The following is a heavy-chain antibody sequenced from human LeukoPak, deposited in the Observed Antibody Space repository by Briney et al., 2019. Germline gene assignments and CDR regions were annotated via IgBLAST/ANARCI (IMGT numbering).Heavy chain of an antibody. D-gene: IGHD4-11*01. CDR2: IYYSGST. V-gene: IGHV4-59*08. J-gene: IGHJ5*02. Sequence: SETLSLTCTVSGGSISSYYWSWIRQPPGKGLEWIGYIYYSGSTKYNPALKSRVTISVDTSKNQFSLKLSTVTAADTAVYYCARGYSNYAFDPWGQGTLVTVSS. CDR1: GGSISSYY. CDR3: ARGYSNYAFDP.